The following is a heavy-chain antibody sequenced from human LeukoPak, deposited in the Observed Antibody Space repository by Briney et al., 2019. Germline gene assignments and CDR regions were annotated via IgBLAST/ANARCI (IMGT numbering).Heavy chain of an antibody. D-gene: IGHD1-26*01. Sequence: SETLSLTCTVSGYSISSGYYWGWIRQPPGKGLEWIGSIYHSGSTYYNPSLKSRVTISVDTSKNQFSLKLSSVTAADTAVYYCAREGILAFSGRSTSSYAFDIWGQGTMVTVSS. CDR1: GYSISSGYY. J-gene: IGHJ3*02. V-gene: IGHV4-38-2*02. CDR2: IYHSGST. CDR3: AREGILAFSGRSTSSYAFDI.